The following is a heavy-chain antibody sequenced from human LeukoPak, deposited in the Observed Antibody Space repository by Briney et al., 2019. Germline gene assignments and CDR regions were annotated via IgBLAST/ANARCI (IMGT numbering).Heavy chain of an antibody. CDR1: GFTFSTYS. CDR3: AGGAFGYSDRGFDP. D-gene: IGHD5-12*01. J-gene: IGHJ5*02. CDR2: ITSSSNAI. Sequence: GGSLRLSCAASGFTFSTYSMNWVRQAPGKGLDWVSYITSSSNAIYYADSVKGRFTVSRDNAKNSLYLQMNSLRGEDTAVYYCAGGAFGYSDRGFDPWGQGTLVTVSS. V-gene: IGHV3-48*01.